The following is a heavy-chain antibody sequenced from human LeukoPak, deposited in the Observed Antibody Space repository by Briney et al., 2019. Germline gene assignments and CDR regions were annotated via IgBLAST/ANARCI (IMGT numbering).Heavy chain of an antibody. CDR3: ARAAGYDILTGYSLRYDWFDP. CDR1: GFTISSYA. CDR2: ISYDGINK. D-gene: IGHD3-9*01. Sequence: GRSLRLSCAASGFTISSYAMHWVRQAPGKGLEWVAVISYDGINKYYADSVKGRFTISRDNSKNTLYLQMNSLRAEDTAVYYCARAAGYDILTGYSLRYDWFDPWGQGTLVTVSS. J-gene: IGHJ5*02. V-gene: IGHV3-30*04.